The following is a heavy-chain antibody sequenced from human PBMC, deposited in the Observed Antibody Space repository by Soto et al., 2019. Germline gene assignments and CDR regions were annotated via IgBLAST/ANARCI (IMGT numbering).Heavy chain of an antibody. Sequence: GGSLILSCAASGFTCSSYWMSWVRQAPGKGPERVANITQEGSEKYYVDYVKCGFTISRDNAKNSLYLQMNSLRAEDTAVYYCARERGYCDWLLYFWGQGTLVTVSS. D-gene: IGHD3-9*01. J-gene: IGHJ4*02. CDR3: ARERGYCDWLLYF. V-gene: IGHV3-7*01. CDR2: ITQEGSEK. CDR1: GFTCSSYW.